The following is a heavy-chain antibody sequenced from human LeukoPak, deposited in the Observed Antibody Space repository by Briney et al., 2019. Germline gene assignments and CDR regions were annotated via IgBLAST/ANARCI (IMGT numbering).Heavy chain of an antibody. D-gene: IGHD4-17*01. J-gene: IGHJ3*02. CDR1: GYSISSGYY. CDR3: ARVRSMTTVTTNAFDI. V-gene: IGHV4-38-2*01. CDR2: IYHSGST. Sequence: SETPSLTCAVSGYSISSGYYWGWIRQPPGKGLEWIGSIYHSGSTYYNPSLKSRVTISVDTSKNQFSLKLSSVTAADTAVYYCARVRSMTTVTTNAFDIWGQGTMVTVSS.